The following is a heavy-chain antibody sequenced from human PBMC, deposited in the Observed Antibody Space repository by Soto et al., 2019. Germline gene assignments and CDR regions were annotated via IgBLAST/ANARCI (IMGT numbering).Heavy chain of an antibody. D-gene: IGHD5-12*01. V-gene: IGHV3-23*01. CDR2: ISGSGGST. CDR3: AKDPVRGSLGYYYYYMDV. J-gene: IGHJ6*03. CDR1: GFTFSSYA. Sequence: GGSLRLSCAASGFTFSSYAMSWVRQAPGKGLEWVSAISGSGGSTYYADSVKGRFTISRDNSKNTLYLQMNSLRAEDTAVYYSAKDPVRGSLGYYYYYMDVWGKGTTVTVSS.